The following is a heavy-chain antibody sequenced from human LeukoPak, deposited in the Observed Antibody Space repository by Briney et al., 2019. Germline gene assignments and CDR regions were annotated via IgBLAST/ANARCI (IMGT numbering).Heavy chain of an antibody. J-gene: IGHJ4*02. Sequence: SETLSLTCTVSGGSISRYYWSWIRQTPGRGLEWIGYIYYSGSTNYNPSLKSRVTISVDTSKNQFSLKLSSVTAADTAVYYCATVDSSGYYLSYFDYWGQGTLVTVSS. CDR1: GGSISRYY. CDR2: IYYSGST. D-gene: IGHD3-22*01. CDR3: ATVDSSGYYLSYFDY. V-gene: IGHV4-59*01.